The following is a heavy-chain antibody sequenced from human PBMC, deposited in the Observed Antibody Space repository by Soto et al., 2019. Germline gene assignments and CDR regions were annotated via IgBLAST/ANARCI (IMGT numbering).Heavy chain of an antibody. D-gene: IGHD3-10*01. J-gene: IGHJ5*02. CDR2: IYWNDEK. V-gene: IGHV2-5*01. Sequence: SGPTLVNPTQTLTLTCSFSGFSLTTGVGVGWIRQPPGKALEWLAIIYWNDEKLYNPSLKTRLAITKDTSKNQVVLTVTDMDPVDTATYYCAHRVNMARGPYNYFGPWGQGTLVTVSS. CDR3: AHRVNMARGPYNYFGP. CDR1: GFSLTTGVG.